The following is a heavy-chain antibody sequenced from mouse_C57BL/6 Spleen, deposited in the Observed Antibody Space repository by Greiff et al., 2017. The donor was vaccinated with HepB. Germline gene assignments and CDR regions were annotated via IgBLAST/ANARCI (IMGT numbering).Heavy chain of an antibody. CDR2: ISSGSSTI. CDR3: ARPLYGYSYLDY. CDR1: GFTFSDYG. J-gene: IGHJ2*01. D-gene: IGHD2-2*01. V-gene: IGHV5-17*01. Sequence: EVKLEESGGGLVKPGGSLKLSCAASGFTFSDYGMHWVRQAPEKGLEWVAYISSGSSTIYYADTVKGRFTISRDNAKNTLFLQMTSLRSEDTAMYYCARPLYGYSYLDYWGQGTTLTVSS.